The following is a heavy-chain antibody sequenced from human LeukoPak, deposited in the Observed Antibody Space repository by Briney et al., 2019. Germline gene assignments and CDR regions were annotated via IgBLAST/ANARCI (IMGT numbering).Heavy chain of an antibody. D-gene: IGHD3-10*01. Sequence: PSETLSLTCTVSGYSISSGYYWGWIRQPPGKGLERIGSIYHSGSTYYNPSLKSRVTISVDTSKNQFSLKLSSVTAADTAVYYCARASAAPRYYYGSGSYSPFDYWGQGTLVTVSS. V-gene: IGHV4-38-2*02. J-gene: IGHJ4*02. CDR2: IYHSGST. CDR3: ARASAAPRYYYGSGSYSPFDY. CDR1: GYSISSGYY.